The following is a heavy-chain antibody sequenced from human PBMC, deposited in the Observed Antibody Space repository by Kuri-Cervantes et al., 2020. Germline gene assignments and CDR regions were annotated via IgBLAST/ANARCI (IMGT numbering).Heavy chain of an antibody. CDR1: GFTFSNAW. CDR2: IKSKTDGGTT. Sequence: GESLKISCAASGFTFSNAWMSWVRQAPGKGLEWVGRIKSKTDGGTTDYAAPVKGRFTISRYDSKNTLYLQMNSLKTEDTAVYYCTTDPHYYDYYYYGMDVWGQGTTVTVSS. D-gene: IGHD3-22*01. J-gene: IGHJ6*02. CDR3: TTDPHYYDYYYYGMDV. V-gene: IGHV3-15*01.